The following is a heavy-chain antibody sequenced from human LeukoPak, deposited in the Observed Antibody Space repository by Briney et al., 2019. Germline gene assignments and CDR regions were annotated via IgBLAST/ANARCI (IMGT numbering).Heavy chain of an antibody. Sequence: SETLSLTCTVSGGSISSYYWSWIRQPPGKGLEWIGYIYYSGSTYYNPSLKSRVTISVDTSKNQFSLKLSSVTAADTAVYYCARLYDSSLDAFDIWGQGTMVTVSS. J-gene: IGHJ3*02. CDR2: IYYSGST. V-gene: IGHV4-59*08. CDR3: ARLYDSSLDAFDI. CDR1: GGSISSYY. D-gene: IGHD3-22*01.